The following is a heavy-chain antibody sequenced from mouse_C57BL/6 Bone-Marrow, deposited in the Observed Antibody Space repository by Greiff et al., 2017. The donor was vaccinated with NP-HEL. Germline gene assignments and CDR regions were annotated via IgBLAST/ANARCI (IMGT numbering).Heavy chain of an antibody. J-gene: IGHJ4*01. V-gene: IGHV1-59*01. D-gene: IGHD1-1*01. CDR3: ARLRGYGSSYLYCAMDY. CDR1: GYTFTSYW. CDR2: IDPSDSYT. Sequence: QVQLQQPGAELVRPGTSVKLSCKASGYTFTSYWMHWVKQRPGQGLEWIGVIDPSDSYTNYNQKFKGKATLTVDTSSSTAYMQLSSLTSEDSAVYCCARLRGYGSSYLYCAMDYWGQGTSVTVSS.